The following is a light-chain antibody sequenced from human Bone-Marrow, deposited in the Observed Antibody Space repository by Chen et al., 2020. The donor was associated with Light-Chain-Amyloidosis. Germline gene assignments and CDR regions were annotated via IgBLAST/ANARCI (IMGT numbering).Light chain of an antibody. V-gene: IGLV3-21*02. CDR2: DDS. CDR1: NIGSTG. J-gene: IGLJ3*02. CDR3: QVWDRSSDRPV. Sequence: SYVLTQPSSVSVAPGQTATIACGGNNIGSTGVHWYQQTPGQAPLLVVFDDSARPAGIPERLSGSNAGNPATLTISRVEAGDEADYDCQVWDRSSDRPVFGGGTKLTVL.